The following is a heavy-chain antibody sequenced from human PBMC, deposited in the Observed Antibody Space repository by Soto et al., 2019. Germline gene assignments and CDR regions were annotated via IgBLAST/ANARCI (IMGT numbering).Heavy chain of an antibody. CDR1: GGSFSGYY. D-gene: IGHD1-26*01. CDR2: INHSGST. J-gene: IGHJ6*02. CDR3: ARALIVGATDSYYYGMDV. Sequence: SETLSLTCAVYGGSFSGYYWSWIRQPPGKGLEWIGEINHSGSTNYNPSLKSRVTISVDTSKNQFSLKLSSVTAADTAVYYCARALIVGATDSYYYGMDVWGQGTTVT. V-gene: IGHV4-34*01.